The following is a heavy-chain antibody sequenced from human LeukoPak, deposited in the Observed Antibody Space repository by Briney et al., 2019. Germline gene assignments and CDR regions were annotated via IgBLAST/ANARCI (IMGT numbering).Heavy chain of an antibody. V-gene: IGHV4-30-2*01. J-gene: IGHJ5*02. CDR2: IYHSGST. D-gene: IGHD3-3*01. CDR3: ARGTPITIFGVAPRGWFDP. CDR1: GGSISSGGYY. Sequence: SETLSLTCTASGGSISSGGYYWSWIRQPPGKGLEWIGYIYHSGSTYYNPSLKSRVTISVDRSKNQFSLKLSSVTAADTAVYYCARGTPITIFGVAPRGWFDPWGQGTLVTVSS.